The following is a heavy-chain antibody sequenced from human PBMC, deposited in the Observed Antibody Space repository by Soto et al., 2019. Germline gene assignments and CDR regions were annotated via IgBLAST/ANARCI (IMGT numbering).Heavy chain of an antibody. CDR1: GGTFNNYT. CDR2: IIPMLGKA. Sequence: QEQLVQSGAEMKKPGSSVTVSCKASGGTFNNYTITWVRQVPGQGFEGMGGIIPMLGKANFAQKFQGRLTITADESMTTDYMELHSLRFDDTAVYYCETGPTPAHCSRSSCYYVYSWFDTWGQGTLVTVSS. V-gene: IGHV1-69*01. D-gene: IGHD3-10*02. CDR3: ETGPTPAHCSRSSCYYVYSWFDT. J-gene: IGHJ5*02.